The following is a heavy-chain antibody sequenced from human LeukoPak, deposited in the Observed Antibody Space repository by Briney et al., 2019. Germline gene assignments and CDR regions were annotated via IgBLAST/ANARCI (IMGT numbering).Heavy chain of an antibody. CDR2: IKQEGSEK. D-gene: IGHD6-13*01. J-gene: IGHJ5*02. V-gene: IGHV3-7*01. CDR1: GFTFSSYW. Sequence: PGGSLRLSCAASGFTFSSYWMSWVRQAPGKGLEWVANIKQEGSEKYYVDSVKGRFTISRDNAKNSLYLQMNSLRAEDTAVYYCARARQQLVRHWFDPWGQGTLVTVSS. CDR3: ARARQQLVRHWFDP.